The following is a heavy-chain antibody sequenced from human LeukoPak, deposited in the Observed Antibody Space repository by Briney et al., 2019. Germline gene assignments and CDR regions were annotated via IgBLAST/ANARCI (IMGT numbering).Heavy chain of an antibody. V-gene: IGHV3-30*02. CDR3: AKVISVQLERQAFDC. J-gene: IGHJ4*02. D-gene: IGHD1-1*01. CDR2: IRHDGSNK. Sequence: PGGSLRLSCATSGFSLSSYGMHWVRQAPGKGLEWVAFIRHDGSNKYYADSVKGRFTISRDNSKNTLYLQMNSLRAEDTAAYYCAKVISVQLERQAFDCWGQGTVVTVSS. CDR1: GFSLSSYG.